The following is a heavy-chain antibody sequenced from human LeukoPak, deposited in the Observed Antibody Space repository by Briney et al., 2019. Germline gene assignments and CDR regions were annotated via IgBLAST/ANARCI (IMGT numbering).Heavy chain of an antibody. J-gene: IGHJ4*02. CDR2: VYNSGTT. CDR3: ARDAY. Sequence: SETLSLTCTVAGVSIGSHYWSWVRQSPGKGLEWIGCVYNSGTTVYNPSLTGRVTISVDTSKNQYSLNLRSVTAADAAVYYCARDAYWGQGILVTVSS. V-gene: IGHV4-59*11. CDR1: GVSIGSHY.